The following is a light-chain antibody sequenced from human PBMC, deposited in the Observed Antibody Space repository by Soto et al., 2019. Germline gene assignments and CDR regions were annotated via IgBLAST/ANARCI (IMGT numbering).Light chain of an antibody. J-gene: IGLJ2*01. CDR2: DVS. Sequence: QSVLTQPRSVSGSPGQSVTISCTGTSSDVGAYNFVSWYQHNPGKAPTLMIFDVSARPSGVPDRFSGSKSANTASLTISGLQTEDDADYYCCSYAGTDIPLFGGGTKLTGL. CDR1: SSDVGAYNF. V-gene: IGLV2-11*01. CDR3: CSYAGTDIPL.